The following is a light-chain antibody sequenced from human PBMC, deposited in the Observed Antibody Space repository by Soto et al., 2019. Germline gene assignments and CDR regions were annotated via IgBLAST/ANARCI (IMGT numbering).Light chain of an antibody. CDR2: DAS. J-gene: IGKJ3*01. CDR1: QSVSSY. Sequence: EIVLTQSPATLSLSPGERATLSCRASQSVSSYLAWYQQKPGQPPRLLIYDASNRATDIPARFSGSGSGTDFTLTISSLETEDFAVYYCQQRSNWPLVTFGPGTRVDV. V-gene: IGKV3-11*01. CDR3: QQRSNWPLVT.